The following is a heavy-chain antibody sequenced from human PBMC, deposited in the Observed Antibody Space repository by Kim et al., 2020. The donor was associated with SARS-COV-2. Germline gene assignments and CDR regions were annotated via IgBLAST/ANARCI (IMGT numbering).Heavy chain of an antibody. D-gene: IGHD3-3*01. V-gene: IGHV1-18*01. CDR2: ISAYNGNT. J-gene: IGHJ4*02. CDR3: ARGLVHFGVVMEEGDY. CDR1: GYTFTSYG. Sequence: ASVKVSCKASGYTFTSYGISWVRQAPGQGLEWMGWISAYNGNTNYAQKLQGRVTMTTDTSTSTAYMELRSLRSDDTAVYYCARGLVHFGVVMEEGDYWGQGTLVTVSS.